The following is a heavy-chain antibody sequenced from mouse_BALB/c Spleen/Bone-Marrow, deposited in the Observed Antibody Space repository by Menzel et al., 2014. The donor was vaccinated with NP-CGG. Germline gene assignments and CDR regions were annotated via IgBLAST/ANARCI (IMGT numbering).Heavy chain of an antibody. J-gene: IGHJ1*01. CDR2: ISSGGGST. Sequence: EVQLVESGGGLVKPGGSLKLSCAASGFAFSSYDMSWVRQTPEKRLEWVAYISSGGGSTYSPDTVKGRFAISRDNAKNTLYLQMSSLKSEDTAMYYCARQGYGYVDFDVWGAGTTVTVSS. CDR3: ARQGYGYVDFDV. CDR1: GFAFSSYD. V-gene: IGHV5-12-1*01. D-gene: IGHD1-2*01.